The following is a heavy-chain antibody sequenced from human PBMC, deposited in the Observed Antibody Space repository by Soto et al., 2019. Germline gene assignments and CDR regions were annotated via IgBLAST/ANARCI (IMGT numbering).Heavy chain of an antibody. CDR1: GGSISSHY. D-gene: IGHD6-13*01. Sequence: SETLSLTCTVSGGSISSHYWSWIRQPPGKGLEWIGYIYYSGSTNYNPSLKSRVIISVDTSKNQFSLKLSSVSAADTAVYYCARRIVAADTRVNCFDPWGQGTLVTVSS. CDR3: ARRIVAADTRVNCFDP. J-gene: IGHJ5*02. CDR2: IYYSGST. V-gene: IGHV4-59*11.